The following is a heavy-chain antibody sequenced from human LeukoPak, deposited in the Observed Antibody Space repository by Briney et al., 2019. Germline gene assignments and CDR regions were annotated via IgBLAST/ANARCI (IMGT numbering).Heavy chain of an antibody. V-gene: IGHV3-21*01. D-gene: IGHD5-18*01. CDR2: ISSSSSSYI. J-gene: IGHJ3*02. CDR3: ASPYSYGLYAFAI. Sequence: GGSLRLSCAASGFTFSSYSMNWVRQAPGKGLEWVSSISSSSSSYIYYADSVKGRFTISRDNAKNSLYLQMNSLRAEDTAVYYCASPYSYGLYAFAIWGQGTMVTVSS. CDR1: GFTFSSYS.